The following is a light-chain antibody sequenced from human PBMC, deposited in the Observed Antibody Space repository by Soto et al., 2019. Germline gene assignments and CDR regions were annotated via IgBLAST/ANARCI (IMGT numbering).Light chain of an antibody. CDR1: QSVFTN. V-gene: IGKV3-15*01. CDR3: QQYNNWPYT. J-gene: IGKJ2*01. CDR2: GAS. Sequence: EIVMTQSPATLSVSPGERVTLSCRASQSVFTNLAWSQHKPGQAPRLLISGASTRATGIPARFSGSGSGTEFTLTISSLQSEDFAVYSCQQYNNWPYTFGQGTKVEIK.